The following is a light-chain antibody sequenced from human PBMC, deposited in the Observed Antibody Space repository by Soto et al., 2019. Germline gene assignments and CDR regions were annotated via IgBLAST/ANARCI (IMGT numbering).Light chain of an antibody. V-gene: IGKV3-20*01. CDR1: QSGSSSY. CDR2: GAS. CDR3: QQYGGSPRT. Sequence: EIVLTQSPDTLSLSPGERATLSCSASQSGSSSYLAWYQQRPGQAPSLLIYGASSRATCIPARFSGIGSLTDFSLTISRLEPEDFGVYYCQQYGGSPRTFGQGTRWIS. J-gene: IGKJ1*01.